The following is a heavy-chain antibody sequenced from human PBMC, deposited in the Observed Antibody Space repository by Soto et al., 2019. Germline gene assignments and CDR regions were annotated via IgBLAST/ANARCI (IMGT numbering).Heavy chain of an antibody. CDR1: GFTFSDYY. V-gene: IGHV3-11*01. Sequence: GSLRLSCAASGFTFSDYYMSWIRQAPGKGLEWVSYISSSGSTIYYADSVKGRFTISRDNAKNSLYLQMNSLRAEDTAVYYCATPIGTRKYYYYGMDVWGQGTTVTVYS. J-gene: IGHJ6*02. D-gene: IGHD1-1*01. CDR2: ISSSGSTI. CDR3: ATPIGTRKYYYYGMDV.